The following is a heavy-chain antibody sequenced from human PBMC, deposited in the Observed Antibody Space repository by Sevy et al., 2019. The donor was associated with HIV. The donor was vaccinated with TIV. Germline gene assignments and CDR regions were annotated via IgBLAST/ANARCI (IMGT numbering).Heavy chain of an antibody. CDR3: AREGCTRPHDY. CDR2: LSFGCGKI. V-gene: IGHV3-23*01. J-gene: IGHJ4*02. CDR1: GFAFYDYS. Sequence: GGSLRLSCAASGFAFYDYSMSWIRQAPGKGLEWVATLSFGCGKITSADSVKGRFTISRDNSKNSFYLQMDNLRVEDTALYYCAREGCTRPHDYWGQGTRVTVSS. D-gene: IGHD2-8*01.